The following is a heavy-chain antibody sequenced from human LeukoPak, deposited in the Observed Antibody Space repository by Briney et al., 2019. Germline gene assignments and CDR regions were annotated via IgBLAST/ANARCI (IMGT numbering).Heavy chain of an antibody. CDR3: ARSPRELRYFDWTRPYYFDY. Sequence: GGSLRLTCAASGFTFSDYYMSWIRQAPGKGLEWVSYISSSGSTIYYADSVKGRFTISRDNAKNSLYLQMNSLRAEDTAVYYCARSPRELRYFDWTRPYYFDYWGQGTLVTVSS. D-gene: IGHD3-9*01. CDR1: GFTFSDYY. CDR2: ISSSGSTI. V-gene: IGHV3-11*01. J-gene: IGHJ4*02.